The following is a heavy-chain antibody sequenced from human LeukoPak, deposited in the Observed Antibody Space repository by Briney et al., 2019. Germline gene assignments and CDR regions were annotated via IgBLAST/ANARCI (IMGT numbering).Heavy chain of an antibody. CDR3: ARVIGYCSDTSCFEGN. CDR2: ITGRSGST. CDR1: GFTFSSYA. Sequence: GGSLRLSCAASGFTFSSYAMTWVRQAPGKGLEWVSGITGRSGSTYYADSVKGRFTISRDNPKNTLYLQMNSLRAEDTAVYHCARVIGYCSDTSCFEGNWGQGTLVTVSP. J-gene: IGHJ4*02. D-gene: IGHD2-2*01. V-gene: IGHV3-23*01.